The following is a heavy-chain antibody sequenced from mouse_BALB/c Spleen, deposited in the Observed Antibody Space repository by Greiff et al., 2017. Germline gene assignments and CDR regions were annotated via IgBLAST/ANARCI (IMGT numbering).Heavy chain of an antibody. D-gene: IGHD2-3*01. CDR2: ISSGGSYT. Sequence: DVMLVESGGDLVKPGGSLKLSCAASGFTFSSYGMSWVRQTPDKRLEWVATISSGGSYTYYPDSVKGRFTISRDNAKNTLYLQMSSLKSEDTAMYYCARQDDGYYDAMDYWGQGTSVTVSS. CDR3: ARQDDGYYDAMDY. CDR1: GFTFSSYG. V-gene: IGHV5-6*02. J-gene: IGHJ4*01.